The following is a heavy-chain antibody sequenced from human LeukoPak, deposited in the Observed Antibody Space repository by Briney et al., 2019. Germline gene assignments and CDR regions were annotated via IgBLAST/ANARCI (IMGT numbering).Heavy chain of an antibody. CDR3: ARTSRPAAAGPAPPDWFDP. CDR2: IYYSGST. V-gene: IGHV4-59*01. J-gene: IGHJ5*02. D-gene: IGHD6-13*01. Sequence: SETLSLTCTVSGGSISSYYWSWLRQPPGKGLEWLGYIYYSGSTNYNPSLKSRVTISVDTSKNQFSLKLSSETAADTAVYYCARTSRPAAAGPAPPDWFDPWGQGTLVTVSS. CDR1: GGSISSYY.